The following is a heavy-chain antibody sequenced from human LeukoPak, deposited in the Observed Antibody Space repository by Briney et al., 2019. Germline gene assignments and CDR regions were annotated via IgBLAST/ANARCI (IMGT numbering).Heavy chain of an antibody. Sequence: PGGSLRLSCAASGFTISSYWMSWVRQAPGKGLEWVANIRQDGSEKYYVDSVKGRFTISRDNAKNSLYLQMNSLRAEDTAVYYCAREPKLGYSYGYDYWGRGTLVTVSS. J-gene: IGHJ4*02. CDR1: GFTISSYW. CDR3: AREPKLGYSYGYDY. CDR2: IRQDGSEK. D-gene: IGHD5-18*01. V-gene: IGHV3-7*01.